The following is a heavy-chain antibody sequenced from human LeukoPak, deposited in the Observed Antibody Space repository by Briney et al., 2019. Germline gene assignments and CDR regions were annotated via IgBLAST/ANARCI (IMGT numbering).Heavy chain of an antibody. Sequence: GGSLRLSCAASGFTFSSYGMHWVRQAPGKGLEWVAVIWYDGSNKYYADSVKGRFTISRDNSKDTLYLQMNSLRAEDSALYYCARDLSYAFGAWGQGTMVTVSS. CDR1: GFTFSSYG. J-gene: IGHJ3*01. V-gene: IGHV3-33*01. CDR3: ARDLSYAFGA. CDR2: IWYDGSNK.